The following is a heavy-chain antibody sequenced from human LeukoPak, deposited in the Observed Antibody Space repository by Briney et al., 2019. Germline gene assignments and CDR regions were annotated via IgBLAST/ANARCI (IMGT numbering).Heavy chain of an antibody. CDR2: IYYSGST. CDR1: GGSISSYY. V-gene: IGHV4-59*01. J-gene: IGHJ4*02. CDR3: AACIAVAGIVV. Sequence: PSETLSLTCTVSGGSISSYYWRWIRQPPGKGLEWMGYIYYSGSTNYNPSLKSRVTISVDTSKNQFSLKLSSVTAADTAVYYCAACIAVAGIVVWGQGTLVTVSS. D-gene: IGHD6-19*01.